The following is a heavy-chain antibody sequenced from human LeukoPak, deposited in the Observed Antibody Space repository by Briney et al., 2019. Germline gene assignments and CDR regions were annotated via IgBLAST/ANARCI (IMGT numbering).Heavy chain of an antibody. CDR1: GYTFTSYG. J-gene: IGHJ4*02. Sequence: GASVKVSCKASGYTFTSYGISWVRQDPGQGLEWMGWISAYNGNTNYAQKLQGRVTMTTDTSTSTAYMELRSLRSDDTAVYYWARAHSRGWYGGVDYWGQGTLVTVSS. CDR3: ARAHSRGWYGGVDY. V-gene: IGHV1-18*01. D-gene: IGHD6-19*01. CDR2: ISAYNGNT.